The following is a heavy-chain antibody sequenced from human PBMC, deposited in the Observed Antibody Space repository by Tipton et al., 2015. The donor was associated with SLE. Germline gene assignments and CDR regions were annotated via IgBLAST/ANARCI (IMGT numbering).Heavy chain of an antibody. CDR3: AAGIAARRGYYYYYYYMDV. J-gene: IGHJ6*03. Sequence: TLSLTCTVSGGSISSYYWSWIRQPPGKGLEWIGYIYYSGSTDYYDPSLESRVSISVDTSKNQFSLKLSSVTAADTAVYYCAAGIAARRGYYYYYYYMDVWGKGTTVTVSS. CDR2: IYYSGSTD. CDR1: GGSISSYY. D-gene: IGHD6-6*01. V-gene: IGHV4-59*01.